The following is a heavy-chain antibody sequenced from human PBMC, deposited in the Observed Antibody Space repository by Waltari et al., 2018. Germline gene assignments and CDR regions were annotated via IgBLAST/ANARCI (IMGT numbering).Heavy chain of an antibody. CDR3: ARLTLTGY. J-gene: IGHJ4*02. CDR1: GFTFSSYA. CDR2: ISYDGSNK. D-gene: IGHD3-9*01. V-gene: IGHV3-30*01. Sequence: QVQLVESGGGVVQPGRSLRLSCAASGFTFSSYAMHWVRQAPGKGLEWVAVISYDGSNKYYADSVKGRFTISRDNSKNTRYLQMNSLRAEDTAVYYCARLTLTGYWGQGTLVTVSS.